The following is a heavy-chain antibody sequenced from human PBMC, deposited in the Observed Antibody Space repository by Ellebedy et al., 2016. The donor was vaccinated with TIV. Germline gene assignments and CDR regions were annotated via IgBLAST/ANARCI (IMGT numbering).Heavy chain of an antibody. CDR2: IYYSGVT. CDR3: SRGWVYFDF. D-gene: IGHD5-24*01. Sequence: SETLSLTCTVSGGSMNSYYWSWIRQTPGKGLEWIGNIYYSGVTNYNPSLKSRVTISLDTSKSQFSLKLGSLTAADTAVYYCSRGWVYFDFWGQGTLVTVSS. CDR1: GGSMNSYY. J-gene: IGHJ4*02. V-gene: IGHV4-59*01.